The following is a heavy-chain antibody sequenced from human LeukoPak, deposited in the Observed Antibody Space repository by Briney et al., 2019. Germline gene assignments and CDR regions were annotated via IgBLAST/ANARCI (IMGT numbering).Heavy chain of an antibody. Sequence: SETLSLTCTVSNGAMSTYYWNWIRQSPEKGLEWIGYIHYSGRTNYNPSLKGRLSMSIDTSKNQFSLNLSSVTAADTAVYFCAKTPDLQLSFPQFDSWGQGTLVTVSS. V-gene: IGHV4-59*01. D-gene: IGHD3-16*02. CDR2: IHYSGRT. CDR3: AKTPDLQLSFPQFDS. CDR1: NGAMSTYY. J-gene: IGHJ4*02.